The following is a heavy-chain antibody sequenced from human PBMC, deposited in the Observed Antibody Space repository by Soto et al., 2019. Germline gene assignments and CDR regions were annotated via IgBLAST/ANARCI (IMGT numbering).Heavy chain of an antibody. CDR2: INPSGDT. Sequence: QVQLVQSGAEVKKPGASVKISCKASGDTFTSYYMHWVRQAPGQGLEWMGIINPSGDTSYAQKFQGRATMTRDTSTSTVYMELSSLRSEDTAVYYCARVYCSGGGCYGIDYWGQGTLVTVSS. V-gene: IGHV1-46*01. D-gene: IGHD2-15*01. CDR3: ARVYCSGGGCYGIDY. CDR1: GDTFTSYY. J-gene: IGHJ4*02.